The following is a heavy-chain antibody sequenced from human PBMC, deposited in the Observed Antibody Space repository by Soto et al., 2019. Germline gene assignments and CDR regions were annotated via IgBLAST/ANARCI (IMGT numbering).Heavy chain of an antibody. J-gene: IGHJ1*01. V-gene: IGHV3-30-3*01. D-gene: IGHD6-13*01. Sequence: QVQLVESGGGVVQPGRSLRLSCAASGFTFSSYAMHWVRQAPGKGLEWVAVISYDGSNKYYADSVKGRFTISRDNSKNARYLQMNSLRAEDTAVYYCAKYSSSSKDAEYFQHWGQGTLVTVSS. CDR1: GFTFSSYA. CDR3: AKYSSSSKDAEYFQH. CDR2: ISYDGSNK.